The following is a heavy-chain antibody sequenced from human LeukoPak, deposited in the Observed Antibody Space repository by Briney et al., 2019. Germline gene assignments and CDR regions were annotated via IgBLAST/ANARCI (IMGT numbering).Heavy chain of an antibody. Sequence: SETLSLTCTVSGGSISSYYWSWIRLPPGKGLEWIGYTYYTGATYYNPSLKSRVTISLDTSKNQFSLRLSSVTAADAAVYYCARAGYSYGTGYYFDYWGQGALVTVSS. CDR2: TYYTGAT. CDR1: GGSISSYY. D-gene: IGHD5-18*01. J-gene: IGHJ4*02. CDR3: ARAGYSYGTGYYFDY. V-gene: IGHV4-59*01.